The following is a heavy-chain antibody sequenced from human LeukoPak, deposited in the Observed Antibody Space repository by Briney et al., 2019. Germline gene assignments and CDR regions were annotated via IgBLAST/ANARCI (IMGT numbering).Heavy chain of an antibody. CDR1: GFTFSSYG. D-gene: IGHD6-19*01. CDR2: ISYDGSNK. J-gene: IGHJ4*02. V-gene: IGHV3-30*03. Sequence: HPGRSLRLPCAASGFTFSSYGMHWVRQAPGKGLEWVAVISYDGSNKYYADSVKGRFTISRDNSKNTLYLQMNSLRAEDTAVYYCARSGSGWPYYFDYWGQGTLVTVSS. CDR3: ARSGSGWPYYFDY.